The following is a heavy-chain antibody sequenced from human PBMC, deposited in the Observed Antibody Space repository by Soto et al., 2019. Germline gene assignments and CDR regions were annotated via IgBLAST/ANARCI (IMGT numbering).Heavy chain of an antibody. Sequence: GGSLRLSCAASGFTFSSYAMSWVRQAPGKGLEWVSAISGSGGSTNYADSVKGRFTISRDNSKNTLYLKMNSLRAEDTAVYYCEKEGNQCTYNDSLTGYYICDALDIWGQGTMVTVSS. CDR2: ISGSGGST. J-gene: IGHJ3*02. D-gene: IGHD3-9*01. CDR3: EKEGNQCTYNDSLTGYYICDALDI. CDR1: GFTFSSYA. V-gene: IGHV3-23*01.